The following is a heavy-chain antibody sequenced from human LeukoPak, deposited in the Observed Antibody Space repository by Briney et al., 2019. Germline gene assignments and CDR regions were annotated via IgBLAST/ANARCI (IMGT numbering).Heavy chain of an antibody. V-gene: IGHV3-49*04. Sequence: GGSLRLSCTTSGFTFGDYAMTWVRQAPGKGLEWVGFIASETYGGTAEYAASVKGRFIISRDDSKSIAYLQMNSLKTEDTAVYYCTRDQTPYYWGQGTLVTVSS. CDR1: GFTFGDYA. CDR3: TRDQTPYY. J-gene: IGHJ4*02. CDR2: IASETYGGTA.